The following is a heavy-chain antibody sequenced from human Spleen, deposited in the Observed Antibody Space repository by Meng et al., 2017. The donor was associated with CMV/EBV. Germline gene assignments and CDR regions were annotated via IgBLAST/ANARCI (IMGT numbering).Heavy chain of an antibody. CDR2: ISSSSGSII. CDR1: GFTFSSYS. D-gene: IGHD1-26*01. V-gene: IGHV3-21*01. Sequence: GESLKISCAASGFTFSSYSMNWVRQAPGKGLEWVSSISSSSGSIIYYADSVKGRFTISRDNAKESLYLQMNSLRAEDTAVYYCARDFSAVHNWLDSWGQGTLVTVSS. CDR3: ARDFSAVHNWLDS. J-gene: IGHJ5*01.